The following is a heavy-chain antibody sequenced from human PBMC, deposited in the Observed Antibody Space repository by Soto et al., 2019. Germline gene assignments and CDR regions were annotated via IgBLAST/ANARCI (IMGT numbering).Heavy chain of an antibody. V-gene: IGHV3-11*01. Sequence: GGSLRLSCAASGFTFSDYYMSWIRQAPGKGLEWVSYISSSGSTIYYADSVKGRFTISRDNAKNSLYLQMNSLRAEDTAVYYCARDAVATIPGTQYYYYMDVWGKGTTVTVSS. CDR1: GFTFSDYY. CDR3: ARDAVATIPGTQYYYYMDV. J-gene: IGHJ6*03. D-gene: IGHD5-12*01. CDR2: ISSSGSTI.